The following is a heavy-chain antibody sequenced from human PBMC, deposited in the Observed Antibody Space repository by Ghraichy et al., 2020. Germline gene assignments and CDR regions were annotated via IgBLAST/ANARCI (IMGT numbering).Heavy chain of an antibody. CDR1: GGSISSGGYS. CDR2: IYHSGST. Sequence: SETLSLTCAVSGGSISSGGYSWSWIRQPPGKGLEWIGYIYHSGSTYYNPSLKSRVTISVDRSKNQFSLKLSSVTAADTAVYYCARATPDIVSWTQAGAFDIWGQGTMVTVSS. D-gene: IGHD2-15*01. CDR3: ARATPDIVSWTQAGAFDI. V-gene: IGHV4-30-2*01. J-gene: IGHJ3*02.